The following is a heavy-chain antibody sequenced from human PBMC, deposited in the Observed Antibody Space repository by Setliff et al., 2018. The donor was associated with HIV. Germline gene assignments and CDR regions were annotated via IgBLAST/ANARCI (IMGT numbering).Heavy chain of an antibody. CDR1: GFTFSSYS. J-gene: IGHJ4*02. CDR3: AKKTAAYTSGSWLHY. V-gene: IGHV3-48*01. Sequence: GGSLRLSCAASGFTFSSYSMNWVRQAPGKGLEWVSYISSTSSTIYYADSVKGRFVISGEKSKSTLYLQMNSLRAEDTAVYYCAKKTAAYTSGSWLHYWGQGTLVTVSS. CDR2: ISSTSSTI. D-gene: IGHD3-10*01.